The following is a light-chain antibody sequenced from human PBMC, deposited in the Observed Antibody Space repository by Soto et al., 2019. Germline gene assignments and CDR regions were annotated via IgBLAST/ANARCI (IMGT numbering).Light chain of an antibody. CDR3: SSYISSSTLVV. V-gene: IGLV2-14*01. Sequence: QSALTQPASVSGSPGQSITISCTGTSSDVGGYNYVSGYQQHPDKDPKLMMYEVSSRPSGVSNRFSGSKSGNTASLTISGLQSEDEADYYCSSYISSSTLVVFGGGTKLTVL. J-gene: IGLJ2*01. CDR2: EVS. CDR1: SSDVGGYNY.